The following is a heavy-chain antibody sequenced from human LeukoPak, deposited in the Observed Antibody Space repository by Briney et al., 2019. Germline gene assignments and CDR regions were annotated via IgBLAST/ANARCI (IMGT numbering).Heavy chain of an antibody. CDR2: ISAYNGNT. CDR3: ARVKGGIAVAGPRAPFDY. D-gene: IGHD6-19*01. J-gene: IGHJ4*02. Sequence: ASVKVSCKSSGYTFTSYGLSWVRQAPGQGLEWMGWISAYNGNTNYAQKLQGRLTMTTDTSTSTAYMELRSLRSDDTAVYYCARVKGGIAVAGPRAPFDYWGQGTLVTVSS. CDR1: GYTFTSYG. V-gene: IGHV1-18*01.